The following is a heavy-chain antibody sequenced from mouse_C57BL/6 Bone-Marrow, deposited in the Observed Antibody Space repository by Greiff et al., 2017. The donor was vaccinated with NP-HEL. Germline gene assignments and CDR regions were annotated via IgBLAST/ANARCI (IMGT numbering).Heavy chain of an antibody. D-gene: IGHD4-1*01. CDR1: GFTFSSYA. J-gene: IGHJ1*03. CDR3: ARDGELFFYWYFDV. V-gene: IGHV5-4*01. Sequence: EVKVVESGGGLAKPGGSLKLSCAASGFTFSSYAMSWVRQTPEKRLEWVATISDGGGYTYYPDNVKGRFTITRDNAKNNLYLQMSHLKSEDTAMYYCARDGELFFYWYFDVWGTGTTVTVSS. CDR2: ISDGGGYT.